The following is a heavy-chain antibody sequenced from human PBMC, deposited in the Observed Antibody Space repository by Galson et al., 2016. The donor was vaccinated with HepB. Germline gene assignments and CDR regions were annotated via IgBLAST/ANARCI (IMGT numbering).Heavy chain of an antibody. Sequence: SLRLSCAASGFTFSSYGMHWVRQAPGKGLEWVAVITYDGLTKYYADSVKGRFTISRDNSKNTLYLQMNSLIGEDTALYYCASLSPSLGYCTGENCRTDVLGQGTTVIVSS. CDR3: ASLSPSLGYCTGENCRTDV. J-gene: IGHJ6*02. D-gene: IGHD2-8*02. CDR1: GFTFSSYG. V-gene: IGHV3-30*03. CDR2: ITYDGLTK.